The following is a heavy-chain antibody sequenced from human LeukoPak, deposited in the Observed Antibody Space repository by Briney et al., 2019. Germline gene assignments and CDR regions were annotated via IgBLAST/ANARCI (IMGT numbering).Heavy chain of an antibody. CDR2: ISAYNGNT. CDR1: GYTFTSYG. Sequence: ASAKVSRKASGYTFTSYGISWVRQAPGQGLEWMGWISAYNGNTNYAQKLQGRVTMTTDTSTSTAYMELRSLRSDDTAVYYCGTIFGVVANDAFDIWGQGTMVTVSS. D-gene: IGHD3-3*01. V-gene: IGHV1-18*01. CDR3: GTIFGVVANDAFDI. J-gene: IGHJ3*02.